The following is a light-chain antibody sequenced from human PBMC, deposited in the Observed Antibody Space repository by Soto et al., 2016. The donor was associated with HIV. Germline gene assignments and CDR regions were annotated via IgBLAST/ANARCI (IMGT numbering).Light chain of an antibody. Sequence: DIQMTQSPSSLSASVGDTVTITCRASQMINSYLNWYQQKPGKAPRLLISAASSLQVGVPSRFSGSRSRTGFSLTITSLQPEDFATYYCQQSYNTPRTFGQGTKVEIK. J-gene: IGKJ1*01. CDR3: QQSYNTPRT. CDR2: AAS. CDR1: QMINSY. V-gene: IGKV1-39*01.